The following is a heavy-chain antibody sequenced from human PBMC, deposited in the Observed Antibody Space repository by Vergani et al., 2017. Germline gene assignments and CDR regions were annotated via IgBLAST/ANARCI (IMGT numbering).Heavy chain of an antibody. CDR1: GFTFSSYG. CDR2: ISYDGSNK. J-gene: IGHJ4*02. D-gene: IGHD6-13*01. CDR3: ARGEGIAAAGTDYFDY. Sequence: QVQLVESGGGVVQPGRSLRLSCAASGFTFSSYGMHWVRQAPGKGLEWVAVISYDGSNKYYADSVKGRFTISRDNSKNTLYLQMNSLRAEDTAVYYCARGEGIAAAGTDYFDYWGQGTLVTVSS. V-gene: IGHV3-30*03.